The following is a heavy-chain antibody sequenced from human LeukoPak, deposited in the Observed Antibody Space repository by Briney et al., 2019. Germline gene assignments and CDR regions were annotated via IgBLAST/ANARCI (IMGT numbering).Heavy chain of an antibody. J-gene: IGHJ4*02. CDR3: ATTSDAPGNY. D-gene: IGHD5-24*01. Sequence: HSGGSLRLSCAASGFTFSDYYMSWVRQAPGKGLEWVANIKQDGSVKYYVGSVKGRFTISRDNAENSLYLQMNSLRAEDTAVYYCATTSDAPGNYWGQGTLVTVSS. CDR1: GFTFSDYY. V-gene: IGHV3-7*01. CDR2: IKQDGSVK.